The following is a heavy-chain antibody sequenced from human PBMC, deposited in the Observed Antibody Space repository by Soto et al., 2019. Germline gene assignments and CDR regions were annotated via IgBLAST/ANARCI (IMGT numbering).Heavy chain of an antibody. D-gene: IGHD6-13*01. Sequence: QVQLVQSGAEVKKPGASVKVSCKASGYTFTSYGISWLRQAPGQGLERMGWISAYNGNTNYAQNFQGRVTMTTDTSTRTVYMELRSLRSDDTAIYYCARGGAAAGRGWFFDYWGRGTLVTVSP. CDR3: ARGGAAAGRGWFFDY. V-gene: IGHV1-18*04. CDR2: ISAYNGNT. J-gene: IGHJ2*01. CDR1: GYTFTSYG.